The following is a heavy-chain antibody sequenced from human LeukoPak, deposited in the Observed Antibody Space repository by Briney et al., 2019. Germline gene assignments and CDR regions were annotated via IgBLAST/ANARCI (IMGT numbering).Heavy chain of an antibody. D-gene: IGHD1/OR15-1a*01. CDR3: ATQGPKPNNRFDP. CDR1: GFTVSSNY. Sequence: GGPLRLSCAASGFTVSSNYMSWVRQAPGKGLEWVAVLYSDGKTYYGDSVKGRFTISRDNSKNTLDLQMNSLRAEDTAVYYCATQGPKPNNRFDPWGQGTLVTVSS. V-gene: IGHV3-53*01. J-gene: IGHJ5*02. CDR2: LYSDGKT.